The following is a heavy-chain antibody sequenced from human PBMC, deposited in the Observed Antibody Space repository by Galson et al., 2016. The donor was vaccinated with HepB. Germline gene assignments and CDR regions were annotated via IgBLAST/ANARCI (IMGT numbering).Heavy chain of an antibody. Sequence: SLRLSCAASGFTFSNYWMHWVRQVPGKGLVWVSRMNGDGSDTTYADSVKGRFTISRDNAKNTLYLQMNSLRAEDTAVYYCVRYYGSGTYTFDNWGQGTLATVSS. CDR2: MNGDGSDT. V-gene: IGHV3-74*01. CDR3: VRYYGSGTYTFDN. D-gene: IGHD3-10*01. J-gene: IGHJ4*02. CDR1: GFTFSNYW.